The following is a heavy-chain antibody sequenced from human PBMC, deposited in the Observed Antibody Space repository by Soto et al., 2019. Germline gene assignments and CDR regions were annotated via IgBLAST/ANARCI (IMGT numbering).Heavy chain of an antibody. J-gene: IGHJ4*02. V-gene: IGHV1-18*01. D-gene: IGHD3-10*01. CDR3: ASGEMFFDS. CDR1: GYTFTSYG. CDR2: ISAYSGNT. Sequence: QVQLVQSGAEVKKPGTSVKVPCKASGYTFTSYGISWVRQAPGQGLEWMGWISAYSGNTKYAQKFQGRVTMTTDISPSTAYMELRSLRYDDTAVYYCASGEMFFDSWGQGTVVTVSS.